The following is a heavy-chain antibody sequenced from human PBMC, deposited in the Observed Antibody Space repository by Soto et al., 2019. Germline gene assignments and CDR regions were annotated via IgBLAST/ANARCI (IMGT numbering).Heavy chain of an antibody. CDR3: AKDQVPAAMIYGMDV. J-gene: IGHJ6*02. V-gene: IGHV3-23*01. CDR2: ISGSGGST. Sequence: GSLRLSFAASGFTFSSYAMSWVRQAPGKGLEWVSAISGSGGSTYYADSVKGRFTISRDNSKNTLYLQMNSLRAEDTAVYYCAKDQVPAAMIYGMDVWGQGTTVTVSS. D-gene: IGHD2-2*01. CDR1: GFTFSSYA.